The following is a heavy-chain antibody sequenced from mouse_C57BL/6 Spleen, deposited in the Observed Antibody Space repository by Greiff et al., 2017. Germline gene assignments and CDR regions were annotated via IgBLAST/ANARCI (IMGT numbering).Heavy chain of an antibody. CDR2: ISSGGDYI. CDR3: TRVPGSYFAY. D-gene: IGHD1-1*01. CDR1: GFTFRTYA. V-gene: IGHV5-9-1*02. J-gene: IGHJ2*01. Sequence: EVMLVESGEGLVKPGGSLKLSCAASGFTFRTYAMSWVRQTPEKRLEWVAYISSGGDYIYYADTVKGRFTISRDNARNTLYLQMSSLKSEDTTMYYCTRVPGSYFAYWGQGTTLTVSS.